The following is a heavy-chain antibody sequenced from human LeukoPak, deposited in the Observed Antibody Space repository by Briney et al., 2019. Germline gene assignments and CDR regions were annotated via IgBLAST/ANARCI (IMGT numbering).Heavy chain of an antibody. CDR2: INPSGGSL. J-gene: IGHJ3*02. Sequence: ASVKVSCKASGYTFTSYYIHWVRQAPGQGLEWMGIINPSGGSLRYAQDFQGRVTLTRDTSTSTVYMELSSLRSADTAVYYCARVKPNYYDSSAYGTFDIWGQGTMVTVSS. D-gene: IGHD3-22*01. V-gene: IGHV1-46*01. CDR1: GYTFTSYY. CDR3: ARVKPNYYDSSAYGTFDI.